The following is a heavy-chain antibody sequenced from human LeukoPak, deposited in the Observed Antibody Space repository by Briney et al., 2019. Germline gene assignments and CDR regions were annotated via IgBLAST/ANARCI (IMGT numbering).Heavy chain of an antibody. CDR1: GGTFSSYA. V-gene: IGHV1-69*06. CDR3: ARDSFGGSSGWFFDY. Sequence: SVKVSCKASGGTFSSYAISWVRQAPGQGLEWMGGIIPIFGTANYAQKFQGRVTITADKSTSTAYMELSSLRSEDTAVYYCARDSFGGSSGWFFDYWGQGTLVTVSS. J-gene: IGHJ4*02. CDR2: IIPIFGTA. D-gene: IGHD6-19*01.